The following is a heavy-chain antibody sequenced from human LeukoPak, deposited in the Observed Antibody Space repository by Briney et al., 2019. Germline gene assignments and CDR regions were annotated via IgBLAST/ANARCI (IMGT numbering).Heavy chain of an antibody. D-gene: IGHD1-1*01. Sequence: GGSLRPSCAAVGFTLSSYAINRGRQAPGQGLAWVSVISDSGGSTIYADSVKGRFTISRDNSKNTLYLQMSGLRTEDTAAYYCARSLKWNLVGFDYWGQGNLVTVSS. CDR1: GFTLSSYA. V-gene: IGHV3-23*01. CDR2: ISDSGGST. CDR3: ARSLKWNLVGFDY. J-gene: IGHJ4*02.